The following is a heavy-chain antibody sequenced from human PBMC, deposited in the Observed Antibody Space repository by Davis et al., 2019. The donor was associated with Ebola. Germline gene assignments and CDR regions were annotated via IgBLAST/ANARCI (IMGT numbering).Heavy chain of an antibody. D-gene: IGHD6-19*01. CDR2: IWYDGSNK. J-gene: IGHJ6*03. Sequence: GESLKISCAASGFTFSSYGMHWVRQAPGKGLEWVAVIWYDGSNKYYADSVKGRFTISRDNSKNTLYLQMNSLRAEDTAVYYCARSPPSGWYPNYYYYYMDVWGKGTTVTVSS. CDR3: ARSPPSGWYPNYYYYYMDV. V-gene: IGHV3-33*01. CDR1: GFTFSSYG.